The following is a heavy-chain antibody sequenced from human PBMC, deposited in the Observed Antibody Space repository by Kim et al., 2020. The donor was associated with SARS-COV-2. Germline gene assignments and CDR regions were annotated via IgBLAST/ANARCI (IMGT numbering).Heavy chain of an antibody. V-gene: IGHV3-23*01. D-gene: IGHD5-18*01. J-gene: IGHJ3*01. CDR2: IRGGGGGK. Sequence: GGSLRLSCAASGFTFNNYAMNWVRQAPGKGLEWVSFIRGGGGGKHYADSVKGRFIISRDNSKNTLYLQMNSLRAEDTAVYYCARWENSYGIDALELWGQGTVVTVSS. CDR1: GFTFNNYA. CDR3: ARWENSYGIDALEL.